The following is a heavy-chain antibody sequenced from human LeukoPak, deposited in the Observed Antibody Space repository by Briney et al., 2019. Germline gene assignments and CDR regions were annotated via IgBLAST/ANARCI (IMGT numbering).Heavy chain of an antibody. V-gene: IGHV3-74*01. J-gene: IGHJ4*02. CDR3: ARGAPVIVVVVAATPDY. CDR1: GFTFSSYW. CDR2: INSDGSST. Sequence: GGSLRLSCAASGFTFSSYWMHWVRQAPGKGLVWVSRINSDGSSTSYADSVKGRFTISRDNAKNTLYLQMNSLRAEDTTVYYCARGAPVIVVVVAATPDYWGQGTLVTVSS. D-gene: IGHD2-15*01.